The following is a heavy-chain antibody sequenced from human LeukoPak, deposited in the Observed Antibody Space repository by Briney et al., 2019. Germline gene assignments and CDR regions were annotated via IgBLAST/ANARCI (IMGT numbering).Heavy chain of an antibody. CDR2: ISSSSSYI. CDR1: GFTFSSYS. V-gene: IGHV3-21*01. D-gene: IGHD3-3*01. Sequence: GGSLRLSCAASGFTFSSYSMNWVRQAPGKGLEWVSSISSSSSYIYYADSVKGRFTISRDNAKNSLYLQMNSLRAEDTAVYYCAREGGYDFWSGSSDAFDIWGQGTMVTVSS. J-gene: IGHJ3*02. CDR3: AREGGYDFWSGSSDAFDI.